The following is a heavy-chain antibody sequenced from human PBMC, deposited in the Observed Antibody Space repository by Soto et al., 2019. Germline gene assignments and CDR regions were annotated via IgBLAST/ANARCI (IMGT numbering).Heavy chain of an antibody. CDR2: IYYTGTT. CDR3: AREVSSFGSNHFDS. CDR1: GTSIRGYY. V-gene: IGHV4-59*01. Sequence: SETLSLTCSVSGTSIRGYYWTWIRQPPGKGLGWIGYIYYTGTTKYNPPLKSRVTISVDTSKNQFSLRLNSVTAADTAVYYCAREVSSFGSNHFDSWGQGAPVTVSS. J-gene: IGHJ4*02. D-gene: IGHD3-10*01.